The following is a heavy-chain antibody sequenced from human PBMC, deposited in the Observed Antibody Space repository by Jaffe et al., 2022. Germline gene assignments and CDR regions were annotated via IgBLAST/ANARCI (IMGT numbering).Heavy chain of an antibody. V-gene: IGHV3-23*01. J-gene: IGHJ3*02. CDR3: AKALSLAAQDAFDI. D-gene: IGHD3-16*01. CDR2: FTGSGGNT. Sequence: EVQLLESGGGWVQPGGSLRLSCAASGFTFSSYAMNWVRQAPGKGLEWVSAFTGSGGNTYYADSVKGRFTISRDNSKNTLYLQMNSLRAEDTAVYYCAKALSLAAQDAFDIWGQGTMVTVSS. CDR1: GFTFSSYA.